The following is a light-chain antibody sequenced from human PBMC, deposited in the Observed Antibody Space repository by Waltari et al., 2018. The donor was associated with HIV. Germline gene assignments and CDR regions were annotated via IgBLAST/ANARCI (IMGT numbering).Light chain of an antibody. CDR1: ALAKTH. J-gene: IGLJ2*01. Sequence: SYELTQPSSVSVSPGLTASIPCPGEALAKTHARWFQPKPGQAPILVIYKDTERPSGIPERFSGSSSGTTVTLTISGAQVEDEADYFCYSAADKNVLFGGGTKLTVL. CDR3: YSAADKNVL. CDR2: KDT. V-gene: IGLV3-27*01.